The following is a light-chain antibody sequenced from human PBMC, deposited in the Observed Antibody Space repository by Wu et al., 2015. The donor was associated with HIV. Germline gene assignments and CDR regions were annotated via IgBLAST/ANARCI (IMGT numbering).Light chain of an antibody. CDR2: DAS. CDR3: QYYGNSPCT. V-gene: IGKV3-20*01. CDR1: QSVGSNY. Sequence: EIVLTQSPGTLSLSPGERATLFCRASQSVGSNYLGWFQQKPGQAPRLLIYDASSRATGIPDRVSGSGSGTELTLTISSLQPEDFAMYYCQYYGNSPCTFGQGTKVEI. J-gene: IGKJ1*01.